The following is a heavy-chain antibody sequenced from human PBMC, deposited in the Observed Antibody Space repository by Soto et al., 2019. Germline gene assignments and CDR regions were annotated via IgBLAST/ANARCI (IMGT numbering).Heavy chain of an antibody. CDR3: VKDPKQWLSTSYYFDY. J-gene: IGHJ4*02. V-gene: IGHV3-64D*06. CDR1: GFTFSSYA. Sequence: GGSLRLSCSASGFTFSSYAMHWVRQAPGKGLEYVSAISSNGGSTYYADSVKGRFTISRDNSKNTLYLQMSGLRAEDTAVYYCVKDPKQWLSTSYYFDYWGQGTLVTVSS. D-gene: IGHD6-19*01. CDR2: ISSNGGST.